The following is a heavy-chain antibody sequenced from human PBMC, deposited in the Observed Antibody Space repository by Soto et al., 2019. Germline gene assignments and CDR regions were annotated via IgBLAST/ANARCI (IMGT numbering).Heavy chain of an antibody. J-gene: IGHJ4*02. CDR2: ISGYNGDV. D-gene: IGHD1-26*01. CDR3: ARVRIVGAREIDF. CDR1: GYTFNRHG. V-gene: IGHV1-18*04. Sequence: QVHLVQSGGEVTKPGASVKVSCKASGYTFNRHGITWVRQAPGQGREWMGWISGYNGDVNYEQKFQGRVTLSSDTLTSTVYLELKSLRFDDRAVYYCARVRIVGAREIDFWGQGTLVTVSS.